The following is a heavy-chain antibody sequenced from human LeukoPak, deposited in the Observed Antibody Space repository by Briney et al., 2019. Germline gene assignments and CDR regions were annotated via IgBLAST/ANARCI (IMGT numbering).Heavy chain of an antibody. CDR1: AGSISSSSYY. V-gene: IGHV4-39*01. Sequence: SETLSLTCTVSAGSISSSSYYWGWIRQPPGKGLEWIGNIYYSGSTYYNPSLKSRVAISVDTSKNQFSLKLSSVTAADTAVYYCAMTYYYDSSLHYFDYWGQGTLVTVSS. J-gene: IGHJ4*02. D-gene: IGHD3-22*01. CDR2: IYYSGST. CDR3: AMTYYYDSSLHYFDY.